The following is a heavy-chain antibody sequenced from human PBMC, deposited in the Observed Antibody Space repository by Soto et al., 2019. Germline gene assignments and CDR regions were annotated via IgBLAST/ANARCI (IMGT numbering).Heavy chain of an antibody. D-gene: IGHD2-8*01. V-gene: IGHV4-31*03. CDR1: GGSISSGGYY. Sequence: PSETLSLTCTVSGGSISSGGYYWSWFRQHPGKGLEWIGYIYYSGSTYQNPSLKGRVTMSVDTSKDQFSLKLSSVTAADTAVYYCASGGDLYYSYWGQGTLVTVAS. CDR2: IYYSGST. J-gene: IGHJ4*02. CDR3: ASGGDLYYSY.